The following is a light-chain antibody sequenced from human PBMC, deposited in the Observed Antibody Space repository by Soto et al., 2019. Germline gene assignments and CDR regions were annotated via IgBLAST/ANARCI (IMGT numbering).Light chain of an antibody. CDR1: SSDVGAYNS. CDR3: SSYTTSSTVV. V-gene: IGLV2-14*03. Sequence: QSTLTQPASVSGSPGQSITISCTGTSSDVGAYNSVSWYQQHTGKAPKLMIYDVSNRPSGVSNRFSGSKSVNTASLTISGLQAEDEADYYCSSYTTSSTVVFGGGTKLTVL. J-gene: IGLJ2*01. CDR2: DVS.